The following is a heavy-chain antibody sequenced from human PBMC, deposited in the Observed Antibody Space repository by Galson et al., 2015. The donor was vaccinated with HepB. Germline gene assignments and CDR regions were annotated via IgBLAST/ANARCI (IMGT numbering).Heavy chain of an antibody. CDR1: GGSISSSSYY. CDR3: AVTIVVDLHYYYYYGMDV. J-gene: IGHJ6*02. CDR2: IYYSGST. D-gene: IGHD3-22*01. V-gene: IGHV4-39*01. Sequence: ETLSLTCTVSGGSISSSSYYWGWIRQPPGKGLEWIGSIYYSGSTYYNPSLKSRVTISVDTSKNQFSLKLSSVTAADTAVYYCAVTIVVDLHYYYYYGMDVWGQGTTVTVSS.